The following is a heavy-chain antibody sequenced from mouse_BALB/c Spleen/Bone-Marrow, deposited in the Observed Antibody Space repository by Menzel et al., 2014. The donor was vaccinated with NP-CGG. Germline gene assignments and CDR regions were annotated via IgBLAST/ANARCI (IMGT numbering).Heavy chain of an antibody. CDR2: IDTANGNT. D-gene: IGHD2-1*01. V-gene: IGHV14-3*02. J-gene: IGHJ4*01. CDR3: ARYGNGLMDY. Sequence: VQLQQSGAELVKPGASVKLSCTASGFNIKDTYMHWVKQRPEQGLELIGRIDTANGNTKYDPKFQGKATITADTSSNTAYLQLSSLTSEDTAVYYCARYGNGLMDYWGQGTSVTVSS. CDR1: GFNIKDTY.